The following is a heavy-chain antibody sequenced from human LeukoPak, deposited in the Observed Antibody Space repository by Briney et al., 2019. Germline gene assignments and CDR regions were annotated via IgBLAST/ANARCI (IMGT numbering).Heavy chain of an antibody. CDR2: ISSSSTYI. Sequence: GGSLRLSCAVSGFTFSSYSMNWVRQALGKGLEWVASISSSSTYIFYADSVKGRFTISRDNAKSSLYLQMNSLRADDTAVYYCARGGIAAAVEGNWFDPWGQGTLVTVSS. CDR3: ARGGIAAAVEGNWFDP. D-gene: IGHD6-13*01. CDR1: GFTFSSYS. V-gene: IGHV3-21*01. J-gene: IGHJ5*02.